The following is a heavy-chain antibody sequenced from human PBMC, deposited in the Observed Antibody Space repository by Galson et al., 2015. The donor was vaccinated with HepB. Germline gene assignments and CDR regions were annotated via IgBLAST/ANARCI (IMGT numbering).Heavy chain of an antibody. D-gene: IGHD6-19*01. J-gene: IGHJ5*02. V-gene: IGHV6-1*01. CDR2: TYYRSKWYH. CDR1: GDSVSGNGAA. Sequence: CAISGDSVSGNGAAWNWIRQSPSRGLEWLGRTYYRSKWYHDYAVSVKSRITITPDTSKNHFSLHLISVTPEDTAVYSCARGGEQWLVRPWFHPWGQGTLVTVSS. CDR3: ARGGEQWLVRPWFHP.